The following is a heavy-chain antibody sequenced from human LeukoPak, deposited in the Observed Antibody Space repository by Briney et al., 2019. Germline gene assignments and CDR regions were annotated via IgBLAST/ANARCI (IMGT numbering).Heavy chain of an antibody. D-gene: IGHD6-19*01. CDR1: GFSFSTYA. CDR3: AKDFDLAVY. V-gene: IGHV3-23*01. CDR2: ISGSGGTT. J-gene: IGHJ4*02. Sequence: PGGSLRLSCAASGFSFSTYAMSWVRQAPGKGLEWVSAISGSGGTTYYADSVKGRFTISRDNSKNTLYLQMNSLRAEDTAVYYCAKDFDLAVYWGQGTLVTVSS.